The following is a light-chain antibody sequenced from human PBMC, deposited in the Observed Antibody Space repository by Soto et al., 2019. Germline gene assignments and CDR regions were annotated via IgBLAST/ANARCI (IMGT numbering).Light chain of an antibody. J-gene: IGKJ1*01. Sequence: DIQMTQSPSTLSASVGDRVTITCRASQSISSWLAWYQQKPGKAPKLLIYKSSSLESGVPSRFSGSGSGTEFTLTINSLQPDDFATYYYQQYDNLWTFGQGTKVEIK. CDR3: QQYDNLWT. V-gene: IGKV1-5*03. CDR2: KSS. CDR1: QSISSW.